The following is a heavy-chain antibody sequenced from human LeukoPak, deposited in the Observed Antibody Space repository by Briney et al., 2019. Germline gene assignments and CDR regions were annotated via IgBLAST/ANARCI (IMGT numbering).Heavy chain of an antibody. J-gene: IGHJ4*02. CDR1: GGSFSGYY. CDR2: INHSGST. V-gene: IGHV4-34*01. Sequence: SETLSLTCAVYGGSFSGYYWSWIRQPPGKGLEWIGEINHSGSTDYNPSLKSRVTISVGTSKNQFSLKLSSVTAANTAVYYCARGDAMVTSSLDYWGQGTLVTVSS. CDR3: ARGDAMVTSSLDY. D-gene: IGHD5-18*01.